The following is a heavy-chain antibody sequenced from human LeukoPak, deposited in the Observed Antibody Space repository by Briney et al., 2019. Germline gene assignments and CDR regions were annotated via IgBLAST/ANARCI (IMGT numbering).Heavy chain of an antibody. Sequence: GGSLRLSCAASGFTFSSYALSWVRQAPGKGPEWVSSIVGSGGSTYYADSVKGRFTISRDNSKNTVYLQMTSLRAEDTAVYYCAKAEVLLWFGESPGAEYFQHWGQGTLVTVSS. CDR2: IVGSGGST. CDR3: AKAEVLLWFGESPGAEYFQH. J-gene: IGHJ1*01. D-gene: IGHD3-10*01. V-gene: IGHV3-23*01. CDR1: GFTFSSYA.